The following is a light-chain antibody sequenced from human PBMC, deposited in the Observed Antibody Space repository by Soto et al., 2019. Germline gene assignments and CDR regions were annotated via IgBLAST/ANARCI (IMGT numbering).Light chain of an antibody. CDR2: GAS. J-gene: IGKJ1*01. CDR3: QQYGSSPSWT. Sequence: EIVMTQSPATLSVSPGERATLSCRASQSVRANLAWYQQKVGQAPRLLIYGASSRATGIPDRFSGSGSGTDFTLTISRLEPEDFAVYYCQQYGSSPSWTFGQGTKVEIK. CDR1: QSVRAN. V-gene: IGKV3-20*01.